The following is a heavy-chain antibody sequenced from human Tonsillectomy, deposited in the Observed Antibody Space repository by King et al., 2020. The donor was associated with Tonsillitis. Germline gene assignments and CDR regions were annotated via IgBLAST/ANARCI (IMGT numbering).Heavy chain of an antibody. CDR2: TNESGDT. CDR3: ARGFVWGSYRFRSFHY. J-gene: IGHJ4*02. Sequence: VQLPQWGAGLLKPSETLSLTCAVGGASFSGYYWTWIRQPPGKGLEWIGETNESGDTNYNPSLMSRVTISLDTSKNQFSVKLNSVTAADTAVYYCARGFVWGSYRFRSFHYWGQGSLVTVSS. V-gene: IGHV4-34*01. D-gene: IGHD3-16*02. CDR1: GASFSGYY.